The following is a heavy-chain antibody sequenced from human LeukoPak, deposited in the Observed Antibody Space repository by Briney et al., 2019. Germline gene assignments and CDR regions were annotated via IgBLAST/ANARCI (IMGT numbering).Heavy chain of an antibody. D-gene: IGHD3-22*01. V-gene: IGHV1-69*01. CDR1: GGTFSSYA. CDR3: ARGNSSGYYYESFDY. CDR2: IIPIFGTA. J-gene: IGHJ4*02. Sequence: SVKVSCKASGGTFSSYAISWVRQAPGQGLEWMGGIIPIFGTANYAQKFQGRVTITADESTRTAYMELSSLRSEDTAVYYCARGNSSGYYYESFDYWGRGTLVTVSS.